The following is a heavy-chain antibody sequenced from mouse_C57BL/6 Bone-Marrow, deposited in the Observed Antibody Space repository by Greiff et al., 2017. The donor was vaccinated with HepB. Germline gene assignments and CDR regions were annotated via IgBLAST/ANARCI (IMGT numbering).Heavy chain of an antibody. CDR1: GYTFTDHI. CDR3: GLWYYGSPFAY. J-gene: IGHJ3*01. CDR2: IYPVSGET. V-gene: IGHV1-11*01. D-gene: IGHD1-1*01. Sequence: VQLQQSGAELASPGASVTLSCKASGYTFTDHIMNWVKQRPGQGLEWIGRIYPVSGETNYNQKFMGKATFSVDRSSSTVYLLLKSLTSEDPAVYCCGLWYYGSPFAYWGQGTLVTVSA.